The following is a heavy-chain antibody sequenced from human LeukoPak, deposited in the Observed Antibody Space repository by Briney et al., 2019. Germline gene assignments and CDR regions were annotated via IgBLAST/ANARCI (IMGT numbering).Heavy chain of an antibody. J-gene: IGHJ4*02. Sequence: SETLSLTCTVSGGSISSGDYYWSWIRQPPGKGLEWIGYIYYSGSTYYNPSLKSRVTISVDTSKNQFSLKLSSVTAADTAVYYCARGYDILTGSLSFDYWGQGTLVTVSS. CDR2: IYYSGST. V-gene: IGHV4-30-4*02. CDR3: ARGYDILTGSLSFDY. D-gene: IGHD3-9*01. CDR1: GGSISSGDYY.